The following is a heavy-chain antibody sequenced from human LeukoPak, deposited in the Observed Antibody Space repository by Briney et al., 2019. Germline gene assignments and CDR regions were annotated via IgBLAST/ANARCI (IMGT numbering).Heavy chain of an antibody. Sequence: SETLSLTCAVSDDSFSSHYWTWIRQPPGKGLEWIGYISYIGSTNYNPSLKSRVASSIDTSKNQFSLKLSSVTAADTAVYYCARDLVTVTKGFDIWGQGTMVSVS. CDR3: ARDLVTVTKGFDI. V-gene: IGHV4-59*11. CDR1: DDSFSSHY. D-gene: IGHD4-17*01. CDR2: ISYIGST. J-gene: IGHJ3*02.